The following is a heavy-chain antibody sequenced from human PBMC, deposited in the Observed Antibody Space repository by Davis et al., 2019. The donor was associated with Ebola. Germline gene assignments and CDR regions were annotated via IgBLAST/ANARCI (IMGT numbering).Heavy chain of an antibody. J-gene: IGHJ3*02. CDR3: ARTSIVGTTTTASDI. CDR2: ISPYNGNT. D-gene: IGHD1-26*01. V-gene: IGHV1-18*01. CDR1: GYTFTKYG. Sequence: AASVKVSCKASGYTFTKYGINWVRQAPGQGLEWMGWISPYNGNTNYAQILQGRVTMTTDTSTGTAYMELRSLRSDDTAVYFCARTSIVGTTTTASDIWGQGTKVTVSS.